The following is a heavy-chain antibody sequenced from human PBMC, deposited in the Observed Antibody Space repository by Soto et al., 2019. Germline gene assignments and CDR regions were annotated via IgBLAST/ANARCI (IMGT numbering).Heavy chain of an antibody. Sequence: EVQLVESGGGLVQPGGSLRLSCAASGFTFSSYDMHWVRQATGKGLEWVSAIGTAGDPYYPGSVKGRFTISRENAKNSLYLQMNSLRAGDTAVYYCARAIGVPDYGMDVWGQGTTVTVSS. CDR3: ARAIGVPDYGMDV. CDR1: GFTFSSYD. D-gene: IGHD3-3*01. J-gene: IGHJ6*02. CDR2: IGTAGDP. V-gene: IGHV3-13*05.